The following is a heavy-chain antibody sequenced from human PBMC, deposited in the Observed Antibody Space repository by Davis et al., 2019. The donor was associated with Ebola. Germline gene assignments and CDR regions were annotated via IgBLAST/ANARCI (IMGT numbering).Heavy chain of an antibody. Sequence: GSLRLSCAVYGGSFSGYYWSWIRQPPGKGLEWIGSIYYSGSTNYNPSLKSRVTISVDTSKNQFSLKLSSVTAADTAVYYCAYYDILTDGMDVWGQGTTVTVSS. CDR1: GGSFSGYY. J-gene: IGHJ6*02. CDR2: IYYSGST. V-gene: IGHV4-59*01. D-gene: IGHD3-9*01. CDR3: AYYDILTDGMDV.